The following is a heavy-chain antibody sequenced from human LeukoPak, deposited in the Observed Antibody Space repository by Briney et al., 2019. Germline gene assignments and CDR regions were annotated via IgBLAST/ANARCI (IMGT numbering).Heavy chain of an antibody. CDR2: IWYDGSNK. V-gene: IGHV3-33*01. CDR1: GFTFSSYG. CDR3: AGRNQLLVY. J-gene: IGHJ4*02. Sequence: PGGSLRLSCAASGFTFSSYGMHWVRQAPGRGLEWVAVIWYDGSNKYYADSVKGRFTISRDNSKNTLYLQMNSLRAEDTAVYYCAGRNQLLVYWGQGTLVTVSS. D-gene: IGHD2-2*01.